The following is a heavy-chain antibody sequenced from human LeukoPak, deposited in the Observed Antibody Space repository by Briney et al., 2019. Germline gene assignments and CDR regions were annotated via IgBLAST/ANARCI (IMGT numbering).Heavy chain of an antibody. J-gene: IGHJ5*02. CDR3: AGVPRGYVLRFLECP. Sequence: SVKVSCKASGGTFSSYAISWVRQAPGQGLEWMGGIIPIFGTANYAQKFQGRVTITADESTSTAYMELSSLRSEDTAVYYCAGVPRGYVLRFLECPWGQGTLVTVSS. D-gene: IGHD3-3*01. CDR1: GGTFSSYA. V-gene: IGHV1-69*13. CDR2: IIPIFGTA.